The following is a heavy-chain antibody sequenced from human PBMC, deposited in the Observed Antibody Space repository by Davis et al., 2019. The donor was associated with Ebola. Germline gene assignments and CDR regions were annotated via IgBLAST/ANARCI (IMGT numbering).Heavy chain of an antibody. V-gene: IGHV1-46*01. J-gene: IGHJ3*02. Sequence: ASVKVSCKASGYAFTSYGISWVRQAPGQGLEWMRIINPSGGSTVYAQKFQGRVTMTGDTSTSTVYMELSSLRSEDTAVYYCATRPKAVVDDAFDIWGQGTLVTVSS. CDR1: GYAFTSYG. D-gene: IGHD4-23*01. CDR2: INPSGGST. CDR3: ATRPKAVVDDAFDI.